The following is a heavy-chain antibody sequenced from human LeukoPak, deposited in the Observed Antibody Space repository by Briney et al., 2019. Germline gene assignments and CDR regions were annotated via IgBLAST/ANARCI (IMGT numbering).Heavy chain of an antibody. Sequence: PSETLSLTCTVSGGSISSYYWSWIRQPPGKGLEWIGYIYYSGSTNYNPSLKSRVTISVDTSKNQFSLKLSSVTAADTAVYYCARHWPKYQLLGWFDPWGQGTLVTVSS. CDR2: IYYSGST. CDR3: ARHWPKYQLLGWFDP. CDR1: GGSISSYY. J-gene: IGHJ5*02. D-gene: IGHD2-2*01. V-gene: IGHV4-59*08.